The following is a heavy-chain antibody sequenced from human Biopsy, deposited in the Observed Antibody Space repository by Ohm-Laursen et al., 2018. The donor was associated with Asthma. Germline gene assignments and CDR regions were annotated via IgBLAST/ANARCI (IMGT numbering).Heavy chain of an antibody. D-gene: IGHD1-26*01. CDR3: AKDVFPGWELRRGPDY. V-gene: IGHV3-30*18. CDR1: GFTFSNYG. CDR2: ISFDGSNK. J-gene: IGHJ4*02. Sequence: SLRLSCTAPGFTFSNYGMHWVSQAPGKGLDWVAVISFDGSNKNYTDSVKGRFTISRDNSRNTLHLQMNSLRAEDTAVYFCAKDVFPGWELRRGPDYWGQGTLVTVSS.